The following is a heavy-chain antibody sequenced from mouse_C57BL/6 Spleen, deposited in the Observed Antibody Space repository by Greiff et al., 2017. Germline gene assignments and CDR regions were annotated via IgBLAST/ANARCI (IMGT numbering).Heavy chain of an antibody. CDR2: ISGGGGNT. CDR3: ARFTTVAGAMDY. CDR1: GFTFSSYT. D-gene: IGHD1-1*01. Sequence: EVKLVESGGGLVKPGGSLKLSCAASGFTFSSYTMSWVRQTPEKRLEWVATISGGGGNTYYPDSVKGRFTISRDNAKNTLYLQMSSLRSEDTALYYCARFTTVAGAMDYWGQGTSVTVSS. V-gene: IGHV5-9*01. J-gene: IGHJ4*01.